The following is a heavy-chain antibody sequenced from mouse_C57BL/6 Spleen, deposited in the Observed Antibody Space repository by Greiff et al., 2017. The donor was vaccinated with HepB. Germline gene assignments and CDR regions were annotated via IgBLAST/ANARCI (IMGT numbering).Heavy chain of an antibody. CDR3: ARWHYGLYYFDY. J-gene: IGHJ2*01. Sequence: QVQLQQPGAELVMPGASVKLSCKASGYTFTSYWMHWVKQRPGQGLEWIGEIDPSDSYTNYNQKFKGKSTLTVDKSSSTAYMQLSSLTSEDSAVYYCARWHYGLYYFDYWGQGTTLTVSS. D-gene: IGHD1-1*02. CDR1: GYTFTSYW. V-gene: IGHV1-69*01. CDR2: IDPSDSYT.